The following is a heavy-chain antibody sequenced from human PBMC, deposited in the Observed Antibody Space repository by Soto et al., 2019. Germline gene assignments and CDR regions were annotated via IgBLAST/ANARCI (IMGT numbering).Heavy chain of an antibody. CDR3: ARIAATGRGWDV. D-gene: IGHD6-13*01. Sequence: EVQLVESGGGLVQPGGSLRLSCVDSGFTFSSYWMSWVRQAPVKGLEWVGNIKQDGSEENYVDSLKGRFTISRDNAKNSMYLQMNSLRAEDTAVYYCARIAATGRGWDVWGQGRTVVVSS. J-gene: IGHJ6*02. CDR1: GFTFSSYW. CDR2: IKQDGSEE. V-gene: IGHV3-7*01.